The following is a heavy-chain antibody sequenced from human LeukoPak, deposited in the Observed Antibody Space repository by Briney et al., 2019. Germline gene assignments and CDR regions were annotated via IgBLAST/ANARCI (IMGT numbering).Heavy chain of an antibody. Sequence: SETLSLTCTVSGGSISSSSYYWGWIRQPPGKGLEWIGSIYYSGSTYYNPSLKSRVTISVDTSKNQFSLKLSSVTAADTAVYYCARDRSECSSWYCWFDPWGQGTLVTVSS. J-gene: IGHJ5*02. CDR3: ARDRSECSSWYCWFDP. CDR1: GGSISSSSYY. CDR2: IYYSGST. V-gene: IGHV4-39*07. D-gene: IGHD6-13*01.